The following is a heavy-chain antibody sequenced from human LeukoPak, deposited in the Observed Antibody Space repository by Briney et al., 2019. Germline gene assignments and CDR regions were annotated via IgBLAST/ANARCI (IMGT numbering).Heavy chain of an antibody. D-gene: IGHD3-10*01. CDR1: GLTFTKYA. J-gene: IGHJ3*02. V-gene: IGHV3-30-3*01. CDR2: ISYDGSNK. CDR3: ARDAFYGSGSYSSLGAFDI. Sequence: GGSLRLSRAASGLTFTKYAMSWVRQAPGKGLECVAVISYDGSNKYYADSVKGRFTISRDNSKNTLYLQMNSLRAEDTAVYYCARDAFYGSGSYSSLGAFDIWGQGTMVTVSS.